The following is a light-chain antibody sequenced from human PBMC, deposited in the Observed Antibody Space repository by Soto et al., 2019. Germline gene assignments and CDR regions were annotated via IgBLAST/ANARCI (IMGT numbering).Light chain of an antibody. Sequence: DIQMTQSPSSVSASVGDRVTITCRASQGISSYLAWYQQKPGKAPNLLIYGASSLQSGVPSRFSGSGSGTDFTLTISSLQPEDVATYYCQQANSFPLTFGGGTKVEIK. CDR3: QQANSFPLT. J-gene: IGKJ4*01. CDR2: GAS. CDR1: QGISSY. V-gene: IGKV1-12*01.